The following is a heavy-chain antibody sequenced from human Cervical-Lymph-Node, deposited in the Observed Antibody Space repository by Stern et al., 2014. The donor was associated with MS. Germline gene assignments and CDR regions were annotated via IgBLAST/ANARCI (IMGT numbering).Heavy chain of an antibody. V-gene: IGHV3-49*03. CDR2: IRTKRYDETT. D-gene: IGHD2-2*01. CDR3: TRGRGTNSYH. J-gene: IGHJ4*02. Sequence: VQLVESGGGLVQPGRSLRLSCTASGFTFGDYAMSWFRQALGKGLEWVGFIRTKRYDETTQYGASVKGRFTISRDDSRSIAYLQMSSLKSEDTAVYYCTRGRGTNSYHWGQGVLVTVSS. CDR1: GFTFGDYA.